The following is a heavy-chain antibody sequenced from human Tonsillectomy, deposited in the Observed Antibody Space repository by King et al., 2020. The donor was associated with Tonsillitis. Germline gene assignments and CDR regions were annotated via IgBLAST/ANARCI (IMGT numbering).Heavy chain of an antibody. J-gene: IGHJ4*02. CDR1: GFTFSSYE. D-gene: IGHD6-19*01. CDR2: ISTSGSTI. CDR3: ARVPASGWYADY. Sequence: VQLVESGGGFIQPGGSLRLSCAASGFTFSSYEMNWVRQAPGKGLEWVSYISTSGSTIYYADYVKGRFTISRDNAKSSLYLQMNSLRVEDTAVYYCARVPASGWYADYWGQGTLVTVSS. V-gene: IGHV3-48*03.